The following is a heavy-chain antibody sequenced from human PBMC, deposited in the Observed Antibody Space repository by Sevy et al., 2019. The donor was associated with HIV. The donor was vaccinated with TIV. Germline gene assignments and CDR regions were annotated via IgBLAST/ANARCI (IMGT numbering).Heavy chain of an antibody. CDR2: ISGNSGSR. D-gene: IGHD3-10*01. CDR3: AKGFGSGTYDGFDI. J-gene: IGHJ3*02. Sequence: GGSLRLSCAASGFTFDDYAMHWVRQGPGKGLEWVSGISGNSGSRGYADSVRGRFTISRDNAKNSLYLQMNSLRAEDTALYFCAKGFGSGTYDGFDIWGQGTMVTVSS. V-gene: IGHV3-9*01. CDR1: GFTFDDYA.